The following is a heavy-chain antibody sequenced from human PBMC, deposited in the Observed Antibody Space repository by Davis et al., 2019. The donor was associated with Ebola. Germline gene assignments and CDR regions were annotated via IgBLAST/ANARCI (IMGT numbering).Heavy chain of an antibody. CDR2: ISAYNGNT. CDR1: GYTFTSYG. J-gene: IGHJ6*04. CDR3: ARRPPIYYYGMDV. Sequence: ASVTVSCKASGYTFTSYGISWVRQAPGQGLEWLGWISAYNGNTNYAQKLQGRVTMTTDTSTSTAYMELRSLRSDDTAVYYCARRPPIYYYGMDVWGKGTTVTVSS. V-gene: IGHV1-18*01.